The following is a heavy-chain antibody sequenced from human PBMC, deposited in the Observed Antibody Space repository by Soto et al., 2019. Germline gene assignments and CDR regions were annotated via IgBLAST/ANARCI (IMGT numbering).Heavy chain of an antibody. J-gene: IGHJ5*02. V-gene: IGHV4-59*01. CDR2: IYYSGSA. Sequence: QVQLQESGPGLVKPSETLSLTCTVSGDSITDYYWSWIRQSPGKGLEWIGYIYYSGSASYNPSLKSRVTISVDTSKNQFSLKMTSVTTADTAVYYCARGRRNWFDPWGQGTLVTVSS. CDR1: GDSITDYY. CDR3: ARGRRNWFDP.